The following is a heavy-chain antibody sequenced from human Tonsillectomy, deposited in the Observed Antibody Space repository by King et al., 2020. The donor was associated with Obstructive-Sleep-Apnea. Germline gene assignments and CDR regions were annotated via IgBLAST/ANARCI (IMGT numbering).Heavy chain of an antibody. CDR2: ISWNSGSI. J-gene: IGHJ4*02. CDR1: GFTFDDYA. Sequence: VQLVESGGGLVQPGRSLRLSCAASGFTFDDYAMHWVRQAPGKGLEWVSGISWNSGSIGYADSVKGRFTISRDNAKNSLYLQMNSLRAEDTALYYCAKVNNYGDYSPFDYWGQGTLVTVPS. CDR3: AKVNNYGDYSPFDY. V-gene: IGHV3-9*01. D-gene: IGHD4-17*01.